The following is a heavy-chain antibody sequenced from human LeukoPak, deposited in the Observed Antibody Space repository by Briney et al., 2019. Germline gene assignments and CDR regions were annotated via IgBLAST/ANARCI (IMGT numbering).Heavy chain of an antibody. D-gene: IGHD1-14*01. CDR3: VREPQAEYYFDY. CDR2: INSDGTST. V-gene: IGHV3-74*01. CDR1: EFTFGIYW. J-gene: IGHJ4*02. Sequence: GGSLRLSCAASEFTFGIYWMHWVRQVPGKGLVWVSHINSDGTSTNYADSVKGRFTISRDNAKNTLYLQMNSLRAEDTAVYYCVREPQAEYYFDYWGQGTLVTVSS.